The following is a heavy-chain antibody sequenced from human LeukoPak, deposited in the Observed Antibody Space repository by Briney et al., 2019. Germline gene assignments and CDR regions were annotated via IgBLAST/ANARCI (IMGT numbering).Heavy chain of an antibody. V-gene: IGHV4-34*01. CDR1: GGSFSGYY. D-gene: IGHD3-10*01. J-gene: IGHJ4*02. CDR2: INHSGST. CDR3: ARRRHYYGSGSPFDY. Sequence: PSETLSLTCAVYGGSFSGYYWSWIRQPPGKGLEWIGEINHSGSTNYNPSLKSRVTISVDTSKNQFSLKLSSVTAADTAVYYCARRRHYYGSGSPFDYWGQGNLVTVSS.